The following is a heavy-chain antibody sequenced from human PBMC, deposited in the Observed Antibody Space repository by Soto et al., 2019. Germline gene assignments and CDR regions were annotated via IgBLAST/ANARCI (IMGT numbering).Heavy chain of an antibody. CDR1: GDSFTAYY. D-gene: IGHD5-12*01. J-gene: IGHJ4*02. V-gene: IGHV1-2*02. Sequence: DSVQVSCRTSGDSFTAYYMHWVQQAPGQGLEWMGWINPNNGATYYTQRFQGRVTMTRETSFSTAYMELSGLTSDDTAVYYCAKANSGDDDEFDYRGQGTVVSVSS. CDR3: AKANSGDDDEFDY. CDR2: INPNNGAT.